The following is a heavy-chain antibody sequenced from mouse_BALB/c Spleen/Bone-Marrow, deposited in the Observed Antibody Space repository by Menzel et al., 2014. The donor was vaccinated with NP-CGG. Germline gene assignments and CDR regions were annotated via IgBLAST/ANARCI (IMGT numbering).Heavy chain of an antibody. J-gene: IGHJ4*01. CDR1: GYTFXDYA. Sequence: VKLQEPGAELVRPGVSVKISCKGSGYTFXDYAMHWVKQSHAKSLEWIGVISTYYGDASYNQKFKGKATMTVDKSSSTAYMELARLTSEDSAIYYCARDAMDYWGQGTSVTVSS. CDR2: ISTYYGDA. CDR3: ARDAMDY. V-gene: IGHV1S137*01.